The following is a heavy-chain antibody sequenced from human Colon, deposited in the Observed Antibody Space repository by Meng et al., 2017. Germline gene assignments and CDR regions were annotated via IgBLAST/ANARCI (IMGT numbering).Heavy chain of an antibody. D-gene: IGHD3-16*01. V-gene: IGHV3-23*01. Sequence: GESLKISCAASGFTFSSYAMSWVRQAPGKGLEWVSAIGATDGKTYYAGSVKGRFTISRDNSKNTLYLQMNSLRAEDTGVYYCAKKNSFGVVAPPGGNSWGLGTLVTVSS. CDR2: IGATDGKT. J-gene: IGHJ4*02. CDR1: GFTFSSYA. CDR3: AKKNSFGVVAPPGGNS.